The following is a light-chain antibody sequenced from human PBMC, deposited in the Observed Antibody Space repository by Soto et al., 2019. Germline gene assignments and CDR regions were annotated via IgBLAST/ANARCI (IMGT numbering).Light chain of an antibody. CDR3: QQYFTSPIT. Sequence: ILFPQCTGNLDLSPGERATLACRASQSVHSRLACYQHRPGQCPRLLTSGASNRASGIPARFSAWGSGTDFTLTISSVDPADFELYYCQQYFTSPITFGQGTRLDIK. CDR1: QSVHSR. CDR2: GAS. V-gene: IGKV3-20*01. J-gene: IGKJ5*01.